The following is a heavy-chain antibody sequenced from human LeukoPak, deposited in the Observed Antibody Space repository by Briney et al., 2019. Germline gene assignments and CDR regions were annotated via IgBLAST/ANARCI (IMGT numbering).Heavy chain of an antibody. CDR1: GFTFSSYP. CDR3: VKARGYCSTSSCFIEY. Sequence: PGGSLRLSCSASGFTFSSYPIHWVRQAPGKGLEYVTAISSDGKTAYYADSVKGRFTISRDNSKNTVFLQMSSLSAEDSAVYYCVKARGYCSTSSCFIEYWGQGTLVTVSS. D-gene: IGHD2-2*01. V-gene: IGHV3-64D*06. J-gene: IGHJ4*02. CDR2: ISSDGKTA.